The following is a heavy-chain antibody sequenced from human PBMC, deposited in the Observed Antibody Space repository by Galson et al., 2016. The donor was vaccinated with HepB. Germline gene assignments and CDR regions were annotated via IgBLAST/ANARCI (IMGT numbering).Heavy chain of an antibody. CDR2: ILPMFGTA. J-gene: IGHJ4*02. Sequence: VKVSCKASGGTFSNYAISWLRQAPGQGPEWMGGILPMFGTANYAPKFQGRVTFTADATTSTAYMGLSSLRSDDTAVYYCARDRYCTARNCHADFDYWGQGTLVTVSS. CDR1: GGTFSNYA. V-gene: IGHV1-69*01. CDR3: ARDRYCTARNCHADFDY. D-gene: IGHD2-8*02.